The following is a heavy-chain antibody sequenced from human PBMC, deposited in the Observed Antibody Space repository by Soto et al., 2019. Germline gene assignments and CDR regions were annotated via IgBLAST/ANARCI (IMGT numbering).Heavy chain of an antibody. CDR3: TTDRDCSSTSCFYYYYGMDV. Sequence: GGSLRLSCAASGFTFSNALMSWVRQSPGKGLEWVGRIKSKTDGGTTDYAAPVKGRFAISRDDSKNTLYLQMNSLKTEDTAVYYCTTDRDCSSTSCFYYYYGMDVWGQGTTVTVSS. V-gene: IGHV3-15*01. CDR2: IKSKTDGGTT. J-gene: IGHJ6*02. CDR1: GFTFSNAL. D-gene: IGHD2-2*01.